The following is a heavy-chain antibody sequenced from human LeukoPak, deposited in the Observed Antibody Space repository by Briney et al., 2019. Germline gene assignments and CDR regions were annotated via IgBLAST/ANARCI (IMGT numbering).Heavy chain of an antibody. J-gene: IGHJ4*02. D-gene: IGHD5-12*01. CDR2: ISYDGSNK. CDR1: GYTFTGYY. CDR3: ARVGDSGYDYNIDY. V-gene: IGHV3-30*04. Sequence: SCKASGYTFTGYYMHWVRQAPGKGLEWVAVISYDGSNKYYADSVKGRFTISRDNSKNTLYLQMNSLRAEDTAVYYCARVGDSGYDYNIDYWGQGTLVTVSS.